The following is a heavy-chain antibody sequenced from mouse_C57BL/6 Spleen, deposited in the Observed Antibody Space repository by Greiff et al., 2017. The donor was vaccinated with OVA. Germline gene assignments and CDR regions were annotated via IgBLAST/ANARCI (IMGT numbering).Heavy chain of an antibody. CDR3: ARGNGNYGEVWFAY. CDR2: INYDGSST. Sequence: EVQRVESEGGLVQPGSSMKLSCTASGFTFSDYYMAWVRQVPEKGLEWVANINYDGSSTYYLDSLKSRFIISRDNAKNILYLQMSSLKSEDTATYYCARGNGNYGEVWFAYWGQGTLVTVSA. CDR1: GFTFSDYY. D-gene: IGHD2-1*01. J-gene: IGHJ3*01. V-gene: IGHV5-16*01.